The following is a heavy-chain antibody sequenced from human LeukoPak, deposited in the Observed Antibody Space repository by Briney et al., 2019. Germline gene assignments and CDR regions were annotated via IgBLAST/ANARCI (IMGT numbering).Heavy chain of an antibody. J-gene: IGHJ3*01. D-gene: IGHD3-9*01. CDR1: GGSINSGSYY. CDR2: ISHSGST. Sequence: SETLSLTCSVSGGSINSGSYYWGWIRQPPGKGLEWIGSISHSGSTYYNPSLKSRVTTSVHTSKNQFSLKLSSVTAADTAVYYCARHRRHYDVLTGYYPEAFDVWGQGTMVTVSS. CDR3: ARHRRHYDVLTGYYPEAFDV. V-gene: IGHV4-39*01.